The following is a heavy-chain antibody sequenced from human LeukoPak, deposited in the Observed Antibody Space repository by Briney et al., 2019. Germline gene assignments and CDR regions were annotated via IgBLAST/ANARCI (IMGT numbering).Heavy chain of an antibody. CDR2: IGSTASRT. Sequence: GGSLRLSCAASGFTFSNYWMSWVRQAPGKGLEWVSAIGSTASRTYYADSVKGRFTISRDNSKNTLYLQMNSLRAEDTAVYSCAKRGGYCSSGTCYGGFDYWGQGTLVTVSS. CDR1: GFTFSNYW. V-gene: IGHV3-23*01. D-gene: IGHD2-15*01. CDR3: AKRGGYCSSGTCYGGFDY. J-gene: IGHJ4*02.